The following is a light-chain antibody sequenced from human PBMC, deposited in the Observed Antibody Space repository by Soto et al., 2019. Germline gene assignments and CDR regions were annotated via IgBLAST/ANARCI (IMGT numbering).Light chain of an antibody. V-gene: IGLV2-8*01. CDR3: SSHAGSNSFYV. CDR1: SSDVGRYNY. J-gene: IGLJ1*01. Sequence: SALTQPPSASGSPGQSVTISCTGTSSDVGRYNYVSWYQQHPGKTPKLMIYEVTKRPSGVPDRFSGSKSGNTASLTVSGLQAEDEADYYCSSHAGSNSFYVFGTG. CDR2: EVT.